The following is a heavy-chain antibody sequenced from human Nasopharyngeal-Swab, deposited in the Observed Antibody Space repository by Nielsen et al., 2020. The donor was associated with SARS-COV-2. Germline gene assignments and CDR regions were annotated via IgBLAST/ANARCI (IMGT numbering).Heavy chain of an antibody. CDR1: GFTFSRYG. J-gene: IGHJ6*02. Sequence: GESLKISCAVSGFTFSRYGMHWVRQAPGKGLEYVSAISSNGGSTYYANSVKGRFTISSDNSKNTLYLQMGSLRAEDMAVYYCASGTVAATPYYYYGMDVWGQGTTVTVSS. CDR2: ISSNGGST. V-gene: IGHV3-64*01. CDR3: ASGTVAATPYYYYGMDV. D-gene: IGHD2-15*01.